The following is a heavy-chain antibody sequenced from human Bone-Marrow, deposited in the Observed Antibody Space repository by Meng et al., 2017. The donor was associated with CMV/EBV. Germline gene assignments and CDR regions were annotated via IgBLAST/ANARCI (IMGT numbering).Heavy chain of an antibody. Sequence: GGSLRLSCAASGFTFRNYAMSWVRQAPGKGLEWVSAISGSGRTTYYADSVKGRFTISRDNSKDTLYLQMNSLRAEDTALYYCARGAIVVVPAADYYYYGMDVWGQGTTVTVSS. CDR2: ISGSGRTT. V-gene: IGHV3-23*01. J-gene: IGHJ6*02. CDR3: ARGAIVVVPAADYYYYGMDV. CDR1: GFTFRNYA. D-gene: IGHD2-2*01.